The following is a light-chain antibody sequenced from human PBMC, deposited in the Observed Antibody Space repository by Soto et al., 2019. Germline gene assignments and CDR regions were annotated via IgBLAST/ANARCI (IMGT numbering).Light chain of an antibody. Sequence: QSVLTQPPSVSGAPGQRVSISCTGSSSNIGAGYDVHWFQQLPGTAPKLLIYGSSNRPSGVPDRFSGSKSGTSASLAITRLQAEDEADYYCQSYDSSLSVLYVFGTWTKVTV. CDR1: SSNIGAGYD. CDR2: GSS. J-gene: IGLJ1*01. V-gene: IGLV1-40*01. CDR3: QSYDSSLSVLYV.